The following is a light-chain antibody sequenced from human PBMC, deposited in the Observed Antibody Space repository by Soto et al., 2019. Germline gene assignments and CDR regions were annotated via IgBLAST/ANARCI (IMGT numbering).Light chain of an antibody. CDR2: EVN. Sequence: QSALTQPASLTGTPGQSSTISCTGTSSDIGAYDYVSWFQQHPGKAPKLMISEVNNRPSVVSNRFSGSKSGNTAYLTIFGLQVEDEAEYFCFSSTTTSTHVFGTGTKVTVL. CDR3: FSSTTTSTHV. J-gene: IGLJ1*01. V-gene: IGLV2-14*01. CDR1: SSDIGAYDY.